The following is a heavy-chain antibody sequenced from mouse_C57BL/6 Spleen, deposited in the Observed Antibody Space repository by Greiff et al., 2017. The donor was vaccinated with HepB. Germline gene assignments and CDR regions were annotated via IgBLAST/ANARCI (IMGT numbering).Heavy chain of an antibody. J-gene: IGHJ2*01. V-gene: IGHV1-52*01. Sequence: QVQLKQPGAELVRPGSSVKLSCKASGYTFTSYWMHWVKQRPMQGLEWIGNINPSDIETHYNQKFKDKATLTVDKSSSTAYMQLNSLTSEDSAVYDCARRGRDYGSNWDYFEDWGQGTTLTVSS. CDR2: INPSDIET. CDR3: ARRGRDYGSNWDYFED. D-gene: IGHD1-1*01. CDR1: GYTFTSYW.